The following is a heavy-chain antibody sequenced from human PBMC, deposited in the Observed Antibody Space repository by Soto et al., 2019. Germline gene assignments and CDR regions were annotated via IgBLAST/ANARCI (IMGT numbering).Heavy chain of an antibody. V-gene: IGHV1-69*06. CDR1: GGTFSSYA. CDR2: IIPIFGTA. CDR3: AREVYSSSPDRYGMDV. Sequence: QVQLVQSGAEVKKPGSSVKVSCKASGGTFSSYAISWVRQAPGQGLEWMGGIIPIFGTANYAQKFQGRVTITADKSTSTAYMELSSLRSEDTTVYYCAREVYSSSPDRYGMDVWGQGTTVTVSS. D-gene: IGHD6-6*01. J-gene: IGHJ6*02.